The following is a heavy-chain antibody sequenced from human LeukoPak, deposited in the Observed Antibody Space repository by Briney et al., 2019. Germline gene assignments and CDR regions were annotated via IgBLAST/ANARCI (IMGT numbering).Heavy chain of an antibody. D-gene: IGHD6-13*01. Sequence: GGSLRLSCAASGFTFSSYAMHWVRQAPGKGLEWVAVISYDGSNKYYADSVKGRFTISRDNSKNTLYLQMNSPRAEDTAVYYCDIAAAGTWVDYWGQGTLVTVSS. J-gene: IGHJ4*02. CDR1: GFTFSSYA. CDR3: DIAAAGTWVDY. CDR2: ISYDGSNK. V-gene: IGHV3-30-3*01.